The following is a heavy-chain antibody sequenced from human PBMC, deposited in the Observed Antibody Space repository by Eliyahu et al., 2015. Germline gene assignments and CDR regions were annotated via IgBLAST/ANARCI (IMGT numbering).Heavy chain of an antibody. CDR1: GGSFXGYY. CDR3: ARKEYYYDSSGYLFQH. D-gene: IGHD3-22*01. V-gene: IGHV4-34*01. CDR2: INHSGST. Sequence: QVQLQQWGAGLLKPSETXSLTXAVYGGSFXGYYWSWIRXPPGKGLEWIGEINHSGSTNYNPSLKSRVTISVDTSKNQFSLKLSSVTAADTAVYYCARKEYYYDSSGYLFQHWGQGTLVTVSS. J-gene: IGHJ1*01.